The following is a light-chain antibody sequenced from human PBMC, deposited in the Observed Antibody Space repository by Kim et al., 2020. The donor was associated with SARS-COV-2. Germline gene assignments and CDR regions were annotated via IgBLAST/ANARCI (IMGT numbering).Light chain of an antibody. CDR1: SSNIGNSY. V-gene: IGLV1-51*01. CDR3: GTWDSGLSAGVV. J-gene: IGLJ2*01. Sequence: QSVLTQPPSVSAAPGQKVTISCSGSSSNIGNSYVSWYQQHPGTAPTLLINDYNKRPSGFPARFSVSKSGTSATPCITGLRTGDEADYYCGTWDSGLSAGVVFGGGTQLTVL. CDR2: DYN.